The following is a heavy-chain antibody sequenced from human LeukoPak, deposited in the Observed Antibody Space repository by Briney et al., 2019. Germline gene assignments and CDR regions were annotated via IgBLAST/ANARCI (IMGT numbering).Heavy chain of an antibody. V-gene: IGHV4-61*09. CDR2: IYRSGST. Sequence: SETLSLTCTVSGGSISSGSYYWSWIRQPAGKRLEWIGHIYRSGSTNYNPSLKSRVTISVDTSKNQFSLKLSSVTAADTAVYYCAREGLEHYYDSSGYAFDYWGQGTLVTVSS. J-gene: IGHJ4*02. CDR1: GGSISSGSYY. D-gene: IGHD3-22*01. CDR3: AREGLEHYYDSSGYAFDY.